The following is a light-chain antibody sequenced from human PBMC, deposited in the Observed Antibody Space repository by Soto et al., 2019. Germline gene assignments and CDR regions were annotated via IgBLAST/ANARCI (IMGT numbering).Light chain of an antibody. Sequence: EILMTQSPATLSVSPGERATLSCRASQSIGNNLAWHQQKPGQAPRLLIYKASTRATGISARFGGSGSGTEFTLTISSLQSEDFAVYYCQQYNNWPVTFDQGTKVDIK. CDR3: QQYNNWPVT. J-gene: IGKJ1*01. CDR2: KAS. V-gene: IGKV3-15*01. CDR1: QSIGNN.